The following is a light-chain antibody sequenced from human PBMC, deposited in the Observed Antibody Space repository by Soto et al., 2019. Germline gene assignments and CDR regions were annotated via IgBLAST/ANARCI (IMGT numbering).Light chain of an antibody. CDR3: IQPLQTPIT. J-gene: IGKJ3*01. CDR2: LGS. Sequence: DIVLTQSPLSLSVTPGESAAISCRSTQSLLHRNGYNYLDWYVQKPGQPPQLVIFLGSRRPSGDPDRFSGSGSGTDFTLKISRVEADDVGVYYCIQPLQTPITIGPGTKVDIK. V-gene: IGKV2-28*01. CDR1: QSLLHRNGYNY.